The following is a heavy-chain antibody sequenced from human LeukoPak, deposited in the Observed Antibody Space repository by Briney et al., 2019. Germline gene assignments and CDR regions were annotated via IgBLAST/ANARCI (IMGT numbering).Heavy chain of an antibody. CDR3: ARGPRNDP. Sequence: ASVRVSCKTSGYPFTTWEINWVRQAAGQGLEWMGWVHPNGGNTAYAQKFQGRVTMTRDTSISTAYMELSGLTSDDTAVYFCARGPRNDPWGQGTLVTVSS. CDR2: VHPNGGNT. D-gene: IGHD1-14*01. CDR1: GYPFTTWE. J-gene: IGHJ5*02. V-gene: IGHV1-8*01.